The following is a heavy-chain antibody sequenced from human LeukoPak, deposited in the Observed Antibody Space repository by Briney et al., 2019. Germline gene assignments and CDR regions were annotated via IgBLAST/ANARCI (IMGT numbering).Heavy chain of an antibody. CDR1: GFTFSSYW. Sequence: GGSLRPSCAASGFTFSSYWMHWVRQAPGKGLVWVSRIISDGSSRSYADSVKGRFTISRDSAKNTLYLQMNSLRAEDTAVYYCARDRGAAALDIWGQGTMVTVSS. J-gene: IGHJ3*02. CDR3: ARDRGAAALDI. V-gene: IGHV3-74*01. D-gene: IGHD6-13*01. CDR2: IISDGSSR.